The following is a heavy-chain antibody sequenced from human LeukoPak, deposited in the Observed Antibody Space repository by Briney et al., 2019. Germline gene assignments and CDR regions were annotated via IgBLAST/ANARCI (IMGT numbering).Heavy chain of an antibody. Sequence: SPSETLSLTRTVSGGSINRGGYYWSWLRQPAGKGLEWIGRIYTSGSTNYHPSLKCRVTISVDTSKNQFSLTLSALTAAETPVDYCARQYIEILTGYPREELYWYFDLWGRGTLVTVSS. CDR3: ARQYIEILTGYPREELYWYFDL. D-gene: IGHD3-9*01. J-gene: IGHJ2*01. CDR2: IYTSGST. CDR1: GGSINRGGYY. V-gene: IGHV4-61*02.